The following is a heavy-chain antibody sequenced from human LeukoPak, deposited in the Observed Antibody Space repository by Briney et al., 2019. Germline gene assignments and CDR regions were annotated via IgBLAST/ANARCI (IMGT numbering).Heavy chain of an antibody. J-gene: IGHJ4*02. CDR2: INTNTGNP. Sequence: GSSVKVSCKAYGYTFTSYGISWVRQAPGQGLEWMGWINTNTGNPTYAQGFTGRFVFSLDTSVSTAYLQISSLKAEDTAVYYCARDVVVVASGPFDYWGQGTLVTVSS. CDR1: GYTFTSYG. D-gene: IGHD2-15*01. CDR3: ARDVVVVASGPFDY. V-gene: IGHV7-4-1*02.